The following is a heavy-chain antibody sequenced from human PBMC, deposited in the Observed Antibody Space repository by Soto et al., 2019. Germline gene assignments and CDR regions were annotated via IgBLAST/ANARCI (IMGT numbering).Heavy chain of an antibody. CDR3: ARENDILTGYYSPLFDF. CDR2: ISAHNGNT. J-gene: IGHJ4*02. D-gene: IGHD3-9*01. V-gene: IGHV1-18*01. CDR1: GYTFTSYG. Sequence: GASVKVSCKASGYTFTSYGISWVRQAPGQGLEWMGWISAHNGNTKYAQKLQGRVTMTTDTSTSTAYMELRSLRSDDTAVYYCARENDILTGYYSPLFDFWGQGTLVTVSS.